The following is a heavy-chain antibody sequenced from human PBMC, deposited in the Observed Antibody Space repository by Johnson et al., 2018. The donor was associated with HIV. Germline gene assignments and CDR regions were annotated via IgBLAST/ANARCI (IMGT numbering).Heavy chain of an antibody. CDR2: ISWNSGSI. Sequence: VQLVESGGGLIQPGGSLRLSCVGSGFTFSSYAMHWVRQAPGKGLEWVSGISWNSGSIGYADSVKGRFTISRDNAKNSLYLQMNSLRAEDTALYYCAKDWRITYYNFWSGFFFDAFDIWGQGTMVTVSS. D-gene: IGHD3-3*01. CDR1: GFTFSSYA. V-gene: IGHV3-9*01. CDR3: AKDWRITYYNFWSGFFFDAFDI. J-gene: IGHJ3*02.